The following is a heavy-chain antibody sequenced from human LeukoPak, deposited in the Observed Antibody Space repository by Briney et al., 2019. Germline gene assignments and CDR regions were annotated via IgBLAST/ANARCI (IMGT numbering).Heavy chain of an antibody. J-gene: IGHJ3*02. CDR1: ESTFRSYW. D-gene: IGHD2-15*01. CDR3: AREGFAAASDI. V-gene: IGHV3-7*01. CDR2: IKQDGSEK. Sequence: GGSLRLSCAPSESTFRSYWMRWVRQAPGKGLEWVANIKQDGSEKNYVDSVKGRFTISRDNAKNSMYLQMNSLRAEDTAVYYCAREGFAAASDIWGQGTVVTVSS.